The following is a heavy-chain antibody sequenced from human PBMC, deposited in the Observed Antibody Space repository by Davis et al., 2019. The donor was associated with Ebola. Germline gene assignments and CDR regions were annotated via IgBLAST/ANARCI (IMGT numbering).Heavy chain of an antibody. D-gene: IGHD5-12*01. CDR1: GGSISSYY. CDR2: IYYNGST. J-gene: IGHJ6*02. V-gene: IGHV4-59*01. Sequence: GSLRLSCTVSGGSISSYYWSWIRQPPGKGLEWIGYIYYNGSTNYNPSLKSRVTISVDTSKNQFSLKLSSVTAADTAVYYCAREHVATRHEHYYYYGMDVWGQGTTVTVSS. CDR3: AREHVATRHEHYYYYGMDV.